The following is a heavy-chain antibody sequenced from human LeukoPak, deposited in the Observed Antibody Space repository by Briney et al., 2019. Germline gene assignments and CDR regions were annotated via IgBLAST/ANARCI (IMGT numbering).Heavy chain of an antibody. V-gene: IGHV1-2*02. CDR3: ARGGEAIVLMVYALDY. D-gene: IGHD2-8*01. J-gene: IGHJ4*02. CDR1: GYTFTGYY. Sequence: GASVTVSCKASGYTFTGYYMHWVRQAPGQGLEWMGWINPNSGGTNYAQKFQGRVTMTRDTSISTAYMELSRLRSDATAVYYCARGGEAIVLMVYALDYWGQGTLVTVSS. CDR2: INPNSGGT.